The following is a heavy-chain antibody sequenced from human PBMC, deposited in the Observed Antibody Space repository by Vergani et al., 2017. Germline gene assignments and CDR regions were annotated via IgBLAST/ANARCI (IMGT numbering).Heavy chain of an antibody. J-gene: IGHJ4*02. CDR2: IYSGGST. Sequence: EVQLVESGGGLVQPGGSLRLSCAASGFTVSSNYMSWVRQAPGKGLEWVSVIYSGGSTYYADSVKGRFTISRDNSKNTRYLQMNSLRAEDTAVYYCARDTPTLAYCGGDCYSGRGYWGQGTLVTVSS. CDR1: GFTVSSNY. CDR3: ARDTPTLAYCGGDCYSGRGY. D-gene: IGHD2-21*02. V-gene: IGHV3-66*01.